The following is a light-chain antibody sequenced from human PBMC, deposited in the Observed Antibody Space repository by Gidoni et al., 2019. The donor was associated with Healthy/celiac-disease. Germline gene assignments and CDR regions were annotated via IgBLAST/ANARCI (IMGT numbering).Light chain of an antibody. J-gene: IGKJ1*01. CDR1: QSVLYSSNNKNY. V-gene: IGKV4-1*01. CDR2: WAS. CDR3: QQYFTTLWT. Sequence: GSLCERATINGTSSQSVLYSSNNKNYLAWYQQKPGQPPKLLIYWASTRESGVPARFSGSGSGTDFTLTISSLQAEDVAVYYCQQYFTTLWTFGQGTKVEIK.